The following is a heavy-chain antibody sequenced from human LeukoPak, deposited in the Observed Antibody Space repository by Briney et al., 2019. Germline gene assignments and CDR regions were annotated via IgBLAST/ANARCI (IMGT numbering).Heavy chain of an antibody. D-gene: IGHD4-17*01. J-gene: IGHJ4*02. V-gene: IGHV1-24*01. CDR2: DPEDGET. CDR3: ATDRGDYFDY. Sequence: DPEDGETIYAQKFQGRVTMTEGTSTDTAYMELSSLRSEDTAVYYCATDRGDYFDYWGQGTLVTVSS.